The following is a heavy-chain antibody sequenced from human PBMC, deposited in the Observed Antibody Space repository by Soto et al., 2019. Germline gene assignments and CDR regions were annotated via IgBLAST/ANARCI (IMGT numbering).Heavy chain of an antibody. CDR3: ARDRGYYGSGSYVYYGMDV. CDR1: GCSISSYY. CDR2: IYYSGST. Sequence: PSETLSLTCNLSGCSISSYYWSWIRQRPGQGLEWIGYIYYSGSTNYNPPLKSRVTISVDTSKNQFSLKLSSVTAADTAVYYCARDRGYYGSGSYVYYGMDVWGQGTTVT. V-gene: IGHV4-59*01. J-gene: IGHJ6*02. D-gene: IGHD3-10*01.